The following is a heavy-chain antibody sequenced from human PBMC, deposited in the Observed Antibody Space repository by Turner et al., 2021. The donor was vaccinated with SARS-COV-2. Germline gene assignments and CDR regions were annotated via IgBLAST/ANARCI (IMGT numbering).Heavy chain of an antibody. D-gene: IGHD1-20*01. CDR3: ARTTCNWNGGLFDY. J-gene: IGHJ4*02. V-gene: IGHV3-7*01. Sequence: EVQLVESGGGLVQPGGSLRLSCAASGFTFSSYWMSWVRQAPGKGLEWVANRKQDGSEKYYVDSVKGRFTISRDNAKNSLYLQMNSLRAEDTAVYYCARTTCNWNGGLFDYWGQGTLVTVSS. CDR2: RKQDGSEK. CDR1: GFTFSSYW.